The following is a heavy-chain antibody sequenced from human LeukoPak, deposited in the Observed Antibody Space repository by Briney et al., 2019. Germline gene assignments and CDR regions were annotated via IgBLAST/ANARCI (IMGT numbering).Heavy chain of an antibody. CDR3: ARDYYDSNGHYYMDV. J-gene: IGHJ6*03. CDR2: IIPILGIA. D-gene: IGHD3-22*01. CDR1: GGTFSSYA. Sequence: SVKVSCKASGGTFSSYAISWVRQAPGQGLEWMGRIIPILGIANYAQKFQGRVTITADKSTSTAYMELSSLRSEDTAVYYCARDYYDSNGHYYMDVWGKGTTVTVSS. V-gene: IGHV1-69*04.